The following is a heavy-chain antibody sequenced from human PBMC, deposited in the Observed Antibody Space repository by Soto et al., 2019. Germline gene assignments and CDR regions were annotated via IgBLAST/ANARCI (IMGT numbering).Heavy chain of an antibody. V-gene: IGHV3-21*01. J-gene: IGHJ4*02. CDR1: GFTFSSYS. D-gene: IGHD1-26*01. Sequence: EVQLVESGGGLVKPGGSLRLSCAASGFTFSSYSMNWVRQAPGKGLEWVSSISSSSSYIYYADSVKGRFTISRDNAKNSLYLQMISLRAEDTAVNYCARQSGWVFVYWGQGTLVTVSS. CDR2: ISSSSSYI. CDR3: ARQSGWVFVY.